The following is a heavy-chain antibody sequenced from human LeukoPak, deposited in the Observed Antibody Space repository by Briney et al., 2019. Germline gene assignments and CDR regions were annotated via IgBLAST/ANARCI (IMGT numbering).Heavy chain of an antibody. Sequence: ASVKVSCKASGYTFTSYAIHWVRQAPGQRLEWMGWINAGNGNTKYSQKFQGRVTITRDTSASTAYMELSSLRSEDTAVYYCARGGLRYFPNDAFDIWGQGTMVTVSS. V-gene: IGHV1-3*01. D-gene: IGHD3-9*01. CDR2: INAGNGNT. J-gene: IGHJ3*02. CDR3: ARGGLRYFPNDAFDI. CDR1: GYTFTSYA.